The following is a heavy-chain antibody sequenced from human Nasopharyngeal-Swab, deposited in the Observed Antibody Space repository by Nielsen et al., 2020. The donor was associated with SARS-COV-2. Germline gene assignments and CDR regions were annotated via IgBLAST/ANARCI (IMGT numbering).Heavy chain of an antibody. CDR3: TTDFYFDY. CDR1: GFIFSASA. Sequence: GESLKISCAASGFIFSASAIHWVRQASGKGLEWVGRIGDKDHNYATTYGASVQGRFSISRDDSKNTAFLQMDSLKTEDTALYYCTTDFYFDYWGQGTLVTVSS. CDR2: IGDKDHNYAT. V-gene: IGHV3-73*01. J-gene: IGHJ4*02.